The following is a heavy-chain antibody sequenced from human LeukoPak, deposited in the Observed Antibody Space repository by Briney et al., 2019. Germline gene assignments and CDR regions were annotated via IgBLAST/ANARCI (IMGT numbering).Heavy chain of an antibody. J-gene: IGHJ4*02. V-gene: IGHV3-7*01. CDR2: IKQEGSDK. D-gene: IGHD4-23*01. Sequence: GGSLRLSCAASGFTFSSYWMSWVRQAPGKGLEWVANIKQEGSDKYYVDSVKGRFTISRDNAKNSLYLQMNSLRAEDTAVYYCARDFFGNYGGGYYFDYWGQGTLVTVSS. CDR3: ARDFFGNYGGGYYFDY. CDR1: GFTFSSYW.